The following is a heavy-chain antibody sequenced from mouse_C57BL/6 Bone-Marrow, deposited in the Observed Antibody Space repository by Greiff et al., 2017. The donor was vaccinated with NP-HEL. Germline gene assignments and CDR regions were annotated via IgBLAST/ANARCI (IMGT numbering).Heavy chain of an antibody. V-gene: IGHV5-17*01. Sequence: EVKVVESGGGLVKPGGSLKLSCAASGFTFSDYGMHWVRQAPEKGLEWVAYISSGSSSIYYADTVKGRFTISRDNAKNTLFLQMTSLRSEDTAMYYCAKSLLPRYFDVWGTGTTVTVSA. J-gene: IGHJ1*03. CDR2: ISSGSSSI. D-gene: IGHD1-1*01. CDR3: AKSLLPRYFDV. CDR1: GFTFSDYG.